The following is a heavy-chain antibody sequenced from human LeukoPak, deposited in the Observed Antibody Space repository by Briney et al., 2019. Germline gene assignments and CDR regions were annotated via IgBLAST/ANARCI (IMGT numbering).Heavy chain of an antibody. J-gene: IGHJ6*02. CDR3: AKVLQNYLYGMDV. V-gene: IGHV3-30*02. CDR2: IWYDGSNK. Sequence: PGGSLRLSCAASGFTFSSYGMHWVRQAPGKGLEWVAVIWYDGSNKYYADSVKGRFTISRDNSKNTLDLQVNSLRPEDTAVYYCAKVLQNYLYGMDVWGQGTTVTVSS. CDR1: GFTFSSYG.